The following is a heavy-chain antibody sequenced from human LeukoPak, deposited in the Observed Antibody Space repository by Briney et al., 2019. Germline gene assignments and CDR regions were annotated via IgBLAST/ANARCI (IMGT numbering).Heavy chain of an antibody. D-gene: IGHD5-24*01. CDR2: FDPEDGET. CDR3: ATGEMATIFSPLDY. V-gene: IGHV1-24*01. J-gene: IGHJ4*02. Sequence: ASVKVSCKASGYTFTSYYMHWVRQAPGQGLEWMGGFDPEDGETIYAQKFQGRVTMTEDTSTDTAYMELSSLRSEDTAVYYCATGEMATIFSPLDYWGQGTLVTVSS. CDR1: GYTFTSYY.